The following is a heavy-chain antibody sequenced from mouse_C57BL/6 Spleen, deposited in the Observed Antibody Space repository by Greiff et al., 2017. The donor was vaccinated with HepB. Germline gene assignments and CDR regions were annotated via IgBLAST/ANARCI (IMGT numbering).Heavy chain of an antibody. V-gene: IGHV1-52*01. J-gene: IGHJ3*01. D-gene: IGHD2-3*01. CDR2: IDPSDSET. CDR3: ARDGYYGFAY. CDR1: GYTFTSYW. Sequence: VQLQQPGAELVRPGSSVKLSCKASGYTFTSYWMHWVKQRPIQGLEWIGNIDPSDSETHYNQKFKDKATLTVDKSSSTAYMQLSSLTSEDPAVYYCARDGYYGFAYWGQGTLVTVSA.